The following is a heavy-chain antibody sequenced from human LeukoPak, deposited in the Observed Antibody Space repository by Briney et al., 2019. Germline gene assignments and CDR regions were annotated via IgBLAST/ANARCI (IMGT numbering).Heavy chain of an antibody. Sequence: GRSLRLSCAASGFTFSSYAMHWVRQAPGKGLEWVAVISYDGSNKYYADSVKGRFTISRDNSKNTLYLQMNSLRAEDTAVYYCATLSSGWYWGYWGQGTLVTVSS. CDR2: ISYDGSNK. CDR1: GFTFSSYA. D-gene: IGHD6-19*01. CDR3: ATLSSGWYWGY. V-gene: IGHV3-30*04. J-gene: IGHJ4*02.